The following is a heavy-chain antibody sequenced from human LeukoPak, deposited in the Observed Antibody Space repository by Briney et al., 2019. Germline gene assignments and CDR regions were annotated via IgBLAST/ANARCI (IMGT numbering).Heavy chain of an antibody. Sequence: PAGSLRLSCAASGFTFDDYGMSWVRQAPGKGLEWVSGINWNGGSTGYADSVKGRFTISRDNAKNSLYLQMNSLRAEDTALYYCARDPGPRITMIRGGWFDPWGQGTLVTVSS. V-gene: IGHV3-20*04. CDR1: GFTFDDYG. D-gene: IGHD3-22*01. J-gene: IGHJ5*02. CDR2: INWNGGST. CDR3: ARDPGPRITMIRGGWFDP.